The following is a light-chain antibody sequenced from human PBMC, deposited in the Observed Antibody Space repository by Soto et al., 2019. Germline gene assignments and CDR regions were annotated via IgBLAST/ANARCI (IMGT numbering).Light chain of an antibody. V-gene: IGLV2-14*03. CDR2: DVG. CDR3: SSYRSSSTPVV. Sequence: QSALTQPASVSGSPGQSITISCTGTSSDVGAYNHVSWYQQHPGKAPKLIIFDVGNRPSGVSNRLSGSKSGNTASLTISGLQTEDEADYYCSSYRSSSTPVVFGGGTQLTVL. J-gene: IGLJ2*01. CDR1: SSDVGAYNH.